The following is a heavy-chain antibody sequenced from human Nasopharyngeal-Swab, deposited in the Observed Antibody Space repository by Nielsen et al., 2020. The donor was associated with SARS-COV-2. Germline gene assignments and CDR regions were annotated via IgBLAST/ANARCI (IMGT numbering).Heavy chain of an antibody. V-gene: IGHV1-2*06. CDR1: GYTFTGYY. D-gene: IGHD2-15*01. CDR2: INPNSGGT. J-gene: IGHJ6*03. CDR3: ARVPLGYCSGGSCYKSLYYYYYMDV. Sequence: ASVKVSCKASGYTFTGYYMHWVRQAPGQGLEWMGRINPNSGGTNYAQKFQGRVTMTRDTSISTAYMELRSLRSDDTAVYYCARVPLGYCSGGSCYKSLYYYYYMDVWGKGTTVTVSS.